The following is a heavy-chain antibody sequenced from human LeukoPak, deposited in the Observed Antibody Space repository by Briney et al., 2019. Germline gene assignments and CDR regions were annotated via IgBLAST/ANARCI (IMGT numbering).Heavy chain of an antibody. D-gene: IGHD5-18*01. CDR3: ARDEYSYGPGDY. J-gene: IGHJ4*02. Sequence: ASVKVSCKASGGTFSSYAISWVRQAPGQGLEWMGGIIPIFGTANYAQKFQGRVTITTDESTSTASMELSSLRSEDTAVYYCARDEYSYGPGDYWGQGTLVTVSS. CDR2: IIPIFGTA. CDR1: GGTFSSYA. V-gene: IGHV1-69*05.